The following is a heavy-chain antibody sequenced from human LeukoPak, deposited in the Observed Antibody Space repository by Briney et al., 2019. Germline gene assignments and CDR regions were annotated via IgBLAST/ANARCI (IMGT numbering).Heavy chain of an antibody. V-gene: IGHV3-30*18. CDR2: ISYDGSNK. D-gene: IGHD6-6*01. Sequence: PGRSLRLSCAASGFTFSSYGMHWVRQAPGKGLEWVAVISYDGSNKYYADSVKGRFTISRDNSKNTLYLQMNSLRAEDTAVYYCAKDGGSSYFDYWGQGTLVTVSS. J-gene: IGHJ4*02. CDR3: AKDGGSSYFDY. CDR1: GFTFSSYG.